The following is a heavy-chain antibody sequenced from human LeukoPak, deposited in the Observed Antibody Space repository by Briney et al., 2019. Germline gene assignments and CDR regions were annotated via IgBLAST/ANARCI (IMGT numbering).Heavy chain of an antibody. CDR1: GFTFSRYG. CDR2: IVSNGDST. J-gene: IGHJ6*02. D-gene: IGHD3-22*01. Sequence: GGSLRLSCSASGFTFSRYGMHWVRQAPGKGLEYVSAIVSNGDSTYYADSVKGRFTISRDNAKNTLYLQMSSLRPDDTAVYYCVNPRRYYDSSGYSYYYGMDVWGQGTTVTVSS. CDR3: VNPRRYYDSSGYSYYYGMDV. V-gene: IGHV3-64D*09.